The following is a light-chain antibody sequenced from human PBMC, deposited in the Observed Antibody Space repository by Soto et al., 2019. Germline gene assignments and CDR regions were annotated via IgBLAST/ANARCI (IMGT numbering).Light chain of an antibody. CDR1: QSVSSN. CDR3: QQYDQWPIT. CDR2: GAS. Sequence: SPATLSSFPGDRVTLSCRASQSVSSNYLAWYQQKPGQAPRLLIYGASARALGIPARFSGSGSGTEFSFTVTSLQSEDFAVYYCQQYDQWPITFGQGTRLEI. V-gene: IGKV3-15*01. J-gene: IGKJ5*01.